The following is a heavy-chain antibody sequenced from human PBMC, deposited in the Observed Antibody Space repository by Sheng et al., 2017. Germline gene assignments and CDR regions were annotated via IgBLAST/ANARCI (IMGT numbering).Heavy chain of an antibody. D-gene: IGHD2-21*01. J-gene: IGHJ4*02. CDR2: IIPILGIA. Sequence: QVQLVQSGAEVKKPGSSVKVSCKASGGTFSSYAISWVRQAPGQGLEWMGGIIPILGIANYAQKFQGRVTITADKSTSTAYMELSSLRSEDTAVYYCARGPYCGGDCYSYFDYWGQGTLVTVSS. CDR1: GGTFSSYA. CDR3: ARGPYCGGDCYSYFDY. V-gene: IGHV1-69*10.